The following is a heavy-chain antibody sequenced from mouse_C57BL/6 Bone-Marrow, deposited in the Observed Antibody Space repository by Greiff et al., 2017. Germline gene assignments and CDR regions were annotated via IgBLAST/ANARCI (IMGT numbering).Heavy chain of an antibody. D-gene: IGHD4-1*01. CDR2: IWGVGST. Sequence: VKLMESGPGLVAPSQSLSITCTVSGFSLTSYGVDWVRQSPGKGLEWLGVIWGVGSTNYNSALKSRLSISKDNSKSQVFLKMNSLQTDDTAMYYGASRGGTDYYAMDYWGQGTSVTVSS. J-gene: IGHJ4*01. V-gene: IGHV2-6*01. CDR3: ASRGGTDYYAMDY. CDR1: GFSLTSYG.